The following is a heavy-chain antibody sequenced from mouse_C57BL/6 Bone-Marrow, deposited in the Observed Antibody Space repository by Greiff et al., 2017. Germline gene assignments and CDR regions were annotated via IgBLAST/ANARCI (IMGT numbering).Heavy chain of an antibody. CDR3: TTDGFAY. V-gene: IGHV14-4*01. Sequence: VQLKESGAELVRPGASVKLSCTASGFNIKDDYMHWVKQRPEQGLEWLGWIDPENGDTEYASKFQGKATITANTSSNTAYLQLSSLTSEDTAVYYCTTDGFAYWGQGTLVTVSA. CDR2: IDPENGDT. J-gene: IGHJ3*01. CDR1: GFNIKDDY.